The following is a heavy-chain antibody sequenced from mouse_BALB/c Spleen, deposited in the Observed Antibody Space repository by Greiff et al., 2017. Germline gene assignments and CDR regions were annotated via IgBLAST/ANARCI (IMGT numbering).Heavy chain of an antibody. CDR2: ISTYYGNT. J-gene: IGHJ4*01. CDR1: SYTFTDYA. CDR3: ARGGNPYAMDY. D-gene: IGHD2-1*01. V-gene: IGHV1-67*01. Sequence: QVHVKQSGPELVRPGVSVKISCKGSSYTFTDYAMHWVKQSHAKSLEWIGVISTYYGNTNYNQKFKGKATMTVDKSSSTAYMELARLTSEDSAVYYCARGGNPYAMDYWGQGTSVTVSS.